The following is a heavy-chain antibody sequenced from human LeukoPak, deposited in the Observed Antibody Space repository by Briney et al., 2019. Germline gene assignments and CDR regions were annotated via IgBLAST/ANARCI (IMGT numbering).Heavy chain of an antibody. V-gene: IGHV3-15*01. CDR1: GFNFNYVW. Sequence: GGSLRLSCAASGFNFNYVWMNWVRQAPGKGLEWVGRIRTKIEGETTDYAAPVKGRFTISRDDSKTTLYLHMNSLKTEDSAVYYCTTERNWELLRPYGLDIWGQGTTDTVSS. D-gene: IGHD1-26*01. CDR2: IRTKIEGETT. CDR3: TTERNWELLRPYGLDI. J-gene: IGHJ6*02.